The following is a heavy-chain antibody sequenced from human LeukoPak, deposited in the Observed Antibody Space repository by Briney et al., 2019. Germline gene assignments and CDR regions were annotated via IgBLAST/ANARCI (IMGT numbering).Heavy chain of an antibody. CDR2: ISAYNGNT. CDR3: VRDGGVLFGEFPFDY. V-gene: IGHV1-18*01. CDR1: GYTFTTFG. D-gene: IGHD3-10*01. Sequence: GASVKVSCKASGYTFTTFGISWVRQAPGQGLEWMGWISAYNGNTNYAQKVQGRVTMTTDASTSTAYMELRTLRSDDTAVYYCVRDGGVLFGEFPFDYWGQGTLVTVSS. J-gene: IGHJ4*02.